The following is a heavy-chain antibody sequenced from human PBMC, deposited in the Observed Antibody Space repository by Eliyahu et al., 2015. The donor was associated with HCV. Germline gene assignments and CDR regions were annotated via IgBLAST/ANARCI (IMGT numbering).Heavy chain of an antibody. CDR2: ISYDGSNK. J-gene: IGHJ4*02. V-gene: IGHV3-30*18. CDR1: GFTFSSXG. CDR3: AKRAGPFDY. Sequence: QVQLVESGGGVVQPGXSXXLSCAAXGFTFSSXGMHXVRQAPGKGPEWVAVISYDGSNKYYADSVKGRFTISRDNSKNTLYLQMNSLRAEDTAVYYCAKRAGPFDYWGQGTLVTVSS.